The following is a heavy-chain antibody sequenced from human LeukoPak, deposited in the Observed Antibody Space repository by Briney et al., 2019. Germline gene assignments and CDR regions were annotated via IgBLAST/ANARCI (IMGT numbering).Heavy chain of an antibody. CDR3: ARGVAVTMVRGLKEPRFDP. CDR2: MNPNSGNT. Sequence: ASVKVSCKASGYTFTSYDINWVRQATGQGLEWMGWMNPNSGNTGYAQKFQGRVTMTRNTSISTAYMELSSLRSEDTAVYYCARGVAVTMVRGLKEPRFDPWGQGTLVTVSS. J-gene: IGHJ5*02. CDR1: GYTFTSYD. V-gene: IGHV1-8*01. D-gene: IGHD3-10*01.